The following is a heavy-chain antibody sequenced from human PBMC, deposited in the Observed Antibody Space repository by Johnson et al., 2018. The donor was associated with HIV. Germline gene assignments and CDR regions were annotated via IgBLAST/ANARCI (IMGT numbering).Heavy chain of an antibody. Sequence: EVQLLESGGGLVQPGGSLRLSCAASRFIFSSYWMSWVRQAPGKGLEWLANINQDGSELYYVESVKGRFTISRNNAKNSLYLQMNSLRAEDTAVYYCARDQGDIVVVVAAELWAFDIWGQGTMVTVSS. V-gene: IGHV3-7*01. CDR2: INQDGSEL. CDR3: ARDQGDIVVVVAAELWAFDI. CDR1: RFIFSSYW. J-gene: IGHJ3*02. D-gene: IGHD2-15*01.